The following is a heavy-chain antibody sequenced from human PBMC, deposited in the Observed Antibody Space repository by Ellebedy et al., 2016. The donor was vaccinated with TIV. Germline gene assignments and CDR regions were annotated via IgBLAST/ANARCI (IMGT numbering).Heavy chain of an antibody. CDR3: VKGAYPVPTVMAV. V-gene: IGHV3-30*02. D-gene: IGHD4-17*01. CDR1: GFSASG. CDR2: IRSDKSAI. Sequence: GESLKISCAASGFSASGMHWVRQAPGKGLEWVAFIRSDKSAIYYADSARGRFTISRDDSKNTLYLQMNSLRVEDTAVYYCVKGAYPVPTVMAVWGQGTTVTVSS. J-gene: IGHJ6*02.